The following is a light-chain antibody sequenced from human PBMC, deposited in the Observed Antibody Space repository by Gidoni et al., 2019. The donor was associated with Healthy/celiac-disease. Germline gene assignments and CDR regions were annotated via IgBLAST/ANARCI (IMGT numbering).Light chain of an antibody. J-gene: IGKJ1*01. Sequence: DIQMTQSPSTLSASVGDRVTITCRASQSISSWLAWYQQKPGKAPKLLIYKASSLESGVPSRFSGSGSGTEFNLTISSLQPDYFATYYCQQYNSYSPWTFGQGTKVEIK. CDR3: QQYNSYSPWT. V-gene: IGKV1-5*03. CDR1: QSISSW. CDR2: KAS.